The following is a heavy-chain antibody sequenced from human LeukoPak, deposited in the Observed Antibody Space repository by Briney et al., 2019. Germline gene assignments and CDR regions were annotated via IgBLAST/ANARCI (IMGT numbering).Heavy chain of an antibody. CDR1: GFTFSSYG. D-gene: IGHD6-19*01. J-gene: IGHJ4*02. CDR2: ISYDGSNK. Sequence: GGSLRLSCAASGFTFSSYGMHWVRQAPGKGLEWVAVISYDGSNKYYADSVKGRFTISRDNSKNTLYLQMNSLRAGDTAVYYCAKDYQWLLDYWGQGTLVTVSS. V-gene: IGHV3-30*18. CDR3: AKDYQWLLDY.